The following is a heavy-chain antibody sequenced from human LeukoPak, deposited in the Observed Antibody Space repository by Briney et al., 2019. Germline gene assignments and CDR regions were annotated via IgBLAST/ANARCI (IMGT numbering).Heavy chain of an antibody. D-gene: IGHD3-22*01. CDR3: ARDLWGLGYYDSSYS. V-gene: IGHV3-48*04. CDR2: ISSSSSTI. Sequence: GGSLRLSCPASGLTFTSYSMNWVRPAAGKGLEWVSYISSSSSTIYYADSVKGRFTISRDNAKNSLYLQMNSLRAEDTAVYYCARDLWGLGYYDSSYSWGQGTLVTVSS. J-gene: IGHJ4*02. CDR1: GLTFTSYS.